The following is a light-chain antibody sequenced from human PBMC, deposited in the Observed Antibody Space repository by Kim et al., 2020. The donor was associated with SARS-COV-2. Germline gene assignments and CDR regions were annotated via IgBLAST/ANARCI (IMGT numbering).Light chain of an antibody. CDR2: GKN. Sequence: SSELTQDPAVSVALGQTVRITCQGDRLRSYYATWYQQKPGQAPIIVIYGKNNRPSGIPDRFSGSRSGNTASLTITGTQSGDEADYYCNSRDSNDNVVFGG. CDR3: NSRDSNDNVV. V-gene: IGLV3-19*01. J-gene: IGLJ3*02. CDR1: RLRSYY.